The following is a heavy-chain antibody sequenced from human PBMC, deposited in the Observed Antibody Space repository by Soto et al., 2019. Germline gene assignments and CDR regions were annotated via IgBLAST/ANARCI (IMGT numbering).Heavy chain of an antibody. J-gene: IGHJ4*02. V-gene: IGHV4-4*02. CDR3: ASRDPGTSVDY. Sequence: SETLSLTCAVSGGSFTSNNWWTWVRQPPGQGLEWIGEIYRTGSTNYNPSLKSRVTISLDKSENQFSLKVTSLTAADMAVYYCASRDPGTSVDYWGQGTLVTVSS. CDR2: IYRTGST. CDR1: GGSFTSNNW. D-gene: IGHD1-7*01.